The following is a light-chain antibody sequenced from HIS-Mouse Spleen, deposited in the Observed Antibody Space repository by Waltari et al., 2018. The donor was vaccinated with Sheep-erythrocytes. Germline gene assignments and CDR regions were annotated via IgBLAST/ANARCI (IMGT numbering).Light chain of an antibody. V-gene: IGLV3-1*01. CDR3: QAWDSSTYV. CDR2: QAR. CDR1: KLGDKY. Sequence: SYELTQPPSVSVSPGQTASITYSGAKLGDKYACWYQQKPGQSPVLVIYQARKRPSGSPERFSGSNSGNTSTLTISGPQAMDEADYYCQAWDSSTYVFGTGTKVTVL. J-gene: IGLJ1*01.